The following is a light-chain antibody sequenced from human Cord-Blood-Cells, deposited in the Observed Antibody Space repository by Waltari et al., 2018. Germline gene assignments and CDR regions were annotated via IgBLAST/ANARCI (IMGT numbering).Light chain of an antibody. J-gene: IGLJ2*01. V-gene: IGLV1-47*01. CDR2: RNN. CDR1: SSNIGRTY. Sequence: QSVLTQPPSASGTPGQRVTIPCSGSSSNIGRTYVYWYQQLPGTAPKLLIYRNNRRPSGVPDRFSGSKSGTSASLAISGLRSEDEADYYCAAWDDSLSGPVFGGGTKLTVL. CDR3: AAWDDSLSGPV.